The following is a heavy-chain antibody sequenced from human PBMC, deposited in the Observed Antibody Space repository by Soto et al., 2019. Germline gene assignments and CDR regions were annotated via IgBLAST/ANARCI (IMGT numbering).Heavy chain of an antibody. CDR1: GFMFSGYW. V-gene: IGHV3-74*01. CDR2: INSDGTTT. CDR3: THCSGESCHGGYFGMDV. J-gene: IGHJ6*02. D-gene: IGHD2-15*01. Sequence: GVSLRLSCAGSGFMFSGYWMHWVRQSPGKGLVWVSRINSDGTTTAYAVSVKGRFTISRDNYKNTMYLQMSSLRAEDTAVYYCTHCSGESCHGGYFGMDVGGQGTTVTV.